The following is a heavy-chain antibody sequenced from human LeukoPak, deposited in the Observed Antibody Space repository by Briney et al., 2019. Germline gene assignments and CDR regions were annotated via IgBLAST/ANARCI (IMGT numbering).Heavy chain of an antibody. CDR2: ISSSSSHI. CDR1: GFTFSSYS. D-gene: IGHD2-15*01. V-gene: IGHV3-21*01. Sequence: GGSLRLSCAASGFTFSSYSMNWVRQAPGKGLEWVSSISSSSSHIYYADSVKGRFTISRDNAKNSLYLQMNSLRAEDTAVYYCARDNDGYCSGGSCYALFDYWGQGTLVTVSS. J-gene: IGHJ4*02. CDR3: ARDNDGYCSGGSCYALFDY.